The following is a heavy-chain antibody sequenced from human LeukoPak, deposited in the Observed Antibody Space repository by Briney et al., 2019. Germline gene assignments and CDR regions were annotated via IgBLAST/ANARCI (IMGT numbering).Heavy chain of an antibody. J-gene: IGHJ3*02. Sequence: ASVKVSCKASGGTFSSYAISWVRQAPGQGLEWMGRIIPILGVANYAQKFQGRVTITADKSTSTAYMGLSSLRSEDTAVYYCARPGWVTPPPYDAFDIWGQGTMVTVSS. CDR3: ARPGWVTPPPYDAFDI. CDR2: IIPILGVA. CDR1: GGTFSSYA. V-gene: IGHV1-69*04. D-gene: IGHD4-23*01.